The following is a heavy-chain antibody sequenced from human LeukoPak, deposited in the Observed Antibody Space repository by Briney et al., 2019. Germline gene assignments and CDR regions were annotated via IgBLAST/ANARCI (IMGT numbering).Heavy chain of an antibody. D-gene: IGHD6-13*01. CDR2: VDPEDGET. CDR1: GYTFTDYY. J-gene: IGHJ4*02. CDR3: ATWGYSSSRDY. V-gene: IGHV1-69-2*01. Sequence: ASVRVSCKVSGYTFTDYYMHWVQQAPGKGLEWMGLVDPEDGETIYAEKFQGRVTITADTSTHTAYMELSSLRSEDTAVYYCATWGYSSSRDYWGQGTLVTVSS.